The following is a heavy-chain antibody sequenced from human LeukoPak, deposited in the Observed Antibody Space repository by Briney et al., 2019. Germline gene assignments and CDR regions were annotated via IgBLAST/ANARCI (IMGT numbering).Heavy chain of an antibody. CDR1: GFTFSSYA. V-gene: IGHV3-33*08. D-gene: IGHD6-13*01. J-gene: IGHJ4*02. CDR2: IWYDGSNK. CDR3: ARDPHGSSWDPLFDY. Sequence: GGSLRLSCAASGFTFSSYAMHWVRQAPGTGLEWVAVIWYDGSNKYYADSVKGRFTISRDNSKNTLYLQMNSLRAEDTAVYYCARDPHGSSWDPLFDYWGQGTLVTVSS.